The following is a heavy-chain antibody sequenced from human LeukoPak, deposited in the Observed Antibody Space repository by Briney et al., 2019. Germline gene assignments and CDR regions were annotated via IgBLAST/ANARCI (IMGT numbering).Heavy chain of an antibody. CDR3: ARDFGRADV. Sequence: SGTLSLTCTVSGGSISSYYWSWIRQPAGKGLEWIGRIYTSGTNYNPSLKSRITMSVDTSKSQFTLKLSSVTAADTAVYYCARDFGRADVWRQGTTVTVSS. D-gene: IGHD3-10*01. CDR1: GGSISSYY. V-gene: IGHV4-4*07. CDR2: IYTSGT. J-gene: IGHJ6*02.